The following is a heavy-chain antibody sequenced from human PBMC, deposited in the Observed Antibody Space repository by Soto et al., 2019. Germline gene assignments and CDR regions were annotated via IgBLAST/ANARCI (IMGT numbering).Heavy chain of an antibody. Sequence: QLQLQESGSGLVKPSQTLSLTCAVSGGSISSGGYSWSWIRQPPGKGLEWIGYIYHSGSTYYNPSLKSRVTISVDRSKNQFSLKLSSVTAADTAVYYCARLAAYCGGDCYVTPDWYFDLWGRGTLVTVSS. CDR2: IYHSGST. J-gene: IGHJ2*01. D-gene: IGHD2-21*02. CDR3: ARLAAYCGGDCYVTPDWYFDL. CDR1: GGSISSGGYS. V-gene: IGHV4-30-2*01.